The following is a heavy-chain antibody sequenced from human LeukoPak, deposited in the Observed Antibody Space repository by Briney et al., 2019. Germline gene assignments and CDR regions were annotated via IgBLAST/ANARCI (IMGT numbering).Heavy chain of an antibody. J-gene: IGHJ4*02. V-gene: IGHV4-31*03. D-gene: IGHD6-13*01. CDR1: GGSISSGGYY. CDR3: ARVRSPNSSRYYFDY. Sequence: SSETLSFTCTVSGGSISSGGYYWSWIRQHPGKGLEWIGYIYYSGSTYYNPSLESRVTISVDTSKNQFSLKLSSVTAADTAVYYCARVRSPNSSRYYFDYWGQGTLVTVSS. CDR2: IYYSGST.